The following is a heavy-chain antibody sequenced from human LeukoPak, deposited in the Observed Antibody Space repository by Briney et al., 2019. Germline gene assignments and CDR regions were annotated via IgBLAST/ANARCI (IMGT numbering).Heavy chain of an antibody. D-gene: IGHD6-19*01. J-gene: IGHJ4*02. CDR3: ARHRPYSSGWRHFDY. CDR1: GYTFANYW. V-gene: IGHV5-51*01. CDR2: IYPGDSDV. Sequence: GESLKISCTGSGYTFANYWIGWVRQMPGKGLEWMGVIYPGDSDVRYGPSFQGQVTISADKSISTAYLQWNSLKASDIAMYYCARHRPYSSGWRHFDYWGQGTLVTVSS.